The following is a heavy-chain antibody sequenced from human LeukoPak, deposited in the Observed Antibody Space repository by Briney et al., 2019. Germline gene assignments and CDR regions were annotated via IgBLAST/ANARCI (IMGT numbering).Heavy chain of an antibody. Sequence: GGSLRLSCAASGFTFSNAWMSWVRQAPGKGLEWVGRIKRKSDGGTTDYAAPVKGRFTISRDNAKNTVYLQMNSLGAEDSAVYYCTTHRTEVSTIGAFDLWGQGTMVTVSS. J-gene: IGHJ3*01. CDR2: IKRKSDGGTT. CDR1: GFTFSNAW. D-gene: IGHD5/OR15-5a*01. CDR3: TTHRTEVSTIGAFDL. V-gene: IGHV3-15*05.